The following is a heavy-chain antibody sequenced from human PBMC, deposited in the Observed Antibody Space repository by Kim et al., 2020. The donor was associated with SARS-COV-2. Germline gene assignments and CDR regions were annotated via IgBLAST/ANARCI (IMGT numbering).Heavy chain of an antibody. D-gene: IGHD3-16*01. Sequence: SETLSLTCTVSGGSISSSSYYWGWIRQPPGKGLEWIGSIYYSGSTYYNPSLKSRVTISVDTSKNQFSLKLSSVTAADTAVYYCARGWGLGYYYGMDVWGQGTTVTVSS. J-gene: IGHJ6*02. CDR3: ARGWGLGYYYGMDV. V-gene: IGHV4-39*07. CDR2: IYYSGST. CDR1: GGSISSSSYY.